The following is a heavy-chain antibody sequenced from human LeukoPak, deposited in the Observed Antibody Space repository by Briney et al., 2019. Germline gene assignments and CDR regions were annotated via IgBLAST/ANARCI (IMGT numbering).Heavy chain of an antibody. CDR2: VNWNGGST. Sequence: GGSLRLSCAASGFTFDDYGMSWVRQAPGKGLEWVSGVNWNGGSTGYADSVKGRFTISRDNAKNSLYLQMNSLRAEDTALYYCAREAGGDYGDYYYYYYMDVWGKGTTATVSS. V-gene: IGHV3-20*04. CDR3: AREAGGDYGDYYYYYYMDV. D-gene: IGHD4/OR15-4a*01. CDR1: GFTFDDYG. J-gene: IGHJ6*03.